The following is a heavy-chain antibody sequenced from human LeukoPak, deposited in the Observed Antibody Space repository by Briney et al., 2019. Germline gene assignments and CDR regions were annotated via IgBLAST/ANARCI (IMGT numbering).Heavy chain of an antibody. V-gene: IGHV3-30*04. J-gene: IGHJ4*02. CDR3: ARDGSENYYGSGSYYNPSLGPSVDY. Sequence: GGSLRLSCAASGFTFSSYAMHWVRQAPGKGLEWVAVISYDGSNKYYADSVKGRFTISRDNSKNMLYLQMNSLRAEDTAVYYCARDGSENYYGSGSYYNPSLGPSVDYWGQGTLVTVSS. CDR1: GFTFSSYA. CDR2: ISYDGSNK. D-gene: IGHD3-10*01.